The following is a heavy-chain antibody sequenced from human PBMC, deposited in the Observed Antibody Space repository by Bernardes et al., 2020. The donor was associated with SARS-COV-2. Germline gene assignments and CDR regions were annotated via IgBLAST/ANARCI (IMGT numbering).Heavy chain of an antibody. CDR3: VNDQPPASGSHFDL. J-gene: IGHJ4*02. CDR1: GFRFSKCA. D-gene: IGHD1-26*01. V-gene: IGHV3-23*01. CDR2: ISGRAPGI. Sequence: VGSLRLSCVASGFRFSKCAMGWVRQAPGKGLEWVSSISGRAPGIYYADSVKGRFTVSRDNSEDTLYLQMSSLRAEDTAVYFCVNDQPPASGSHFDLWGQGILVTVSA.